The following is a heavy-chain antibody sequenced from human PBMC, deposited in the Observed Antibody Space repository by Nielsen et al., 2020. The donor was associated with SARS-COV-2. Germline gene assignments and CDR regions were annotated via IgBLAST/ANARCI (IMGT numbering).Heavy chain of an antibody. CDR2: INHSGST. J-gene: IGHJ6*03. Sequence: WIRQPPGKGLEWIGEINHSGSTNYNPSLKSRLTISVDTSKNQFALNLSYVTAADTAVYYCARGGSTSGSYTYYYYYMDVWGKGTTVTVSS. D-gene: IGHD3-10*01. V-gene: IGHV4-34*01. CDR3: ARGGSTSGSYTYYYYYMDV.